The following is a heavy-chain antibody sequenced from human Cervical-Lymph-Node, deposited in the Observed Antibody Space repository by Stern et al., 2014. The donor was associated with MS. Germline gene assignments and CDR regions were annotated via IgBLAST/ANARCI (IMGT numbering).Heavy chain of an antibody. Sequence: EGQLVESGAELIRPGEALKISCKGSGFKFSIYWIAWVRQMPGKGLEWMGIIYPGDSDTRYSPSFQGQVTMSADKSPSTAYLQWSSLNASDTAMYFCARQTTAWASDVWGQGTLVTVSS. V-gene: IGHV5-51*01. CDR2: IYPGDSDT. CDR3: ARQTTAWASDV. D-gene: IGHD1-14*01. J-gene: IGHJ4*02. CDR1: GFKFSIYW.